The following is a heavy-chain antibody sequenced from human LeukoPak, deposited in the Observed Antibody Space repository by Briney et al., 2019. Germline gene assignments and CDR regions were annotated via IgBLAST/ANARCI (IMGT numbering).Heavy chain of an antibody. V-gene: IGHV3-21*01. CDR2: ISSSGDFL. CDR1: EFAFSSYS. CDR3: QTSLKWYCSGGSCYSAPSTSDFNWFDP. J-gene: IGHJ5*02. Sequence: TPGGSLRLSCAASEFAFSSYSMSWVRQAPGKGLQWVSSISSSGDFLSYADSLKGRFTISRDNARNSLYLQMNSLRAEDTAMYYCQTSLKWYCSGGSCYSAPSTSDFNWFDPWGQGTLVTVSS. D-gene: IGHD2-15*01.